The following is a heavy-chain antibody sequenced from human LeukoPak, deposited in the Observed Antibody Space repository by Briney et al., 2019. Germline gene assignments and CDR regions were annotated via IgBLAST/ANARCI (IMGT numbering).Heavy chain of an antibody. V-gene: IGHV4-31*03. CDR1: SGSISSGVYY. CDR2: IYYSGGT. Sequence: PSETLSLTCPVSSGSISSGVYYWSWIRQHPGKGLEWIGYIYYSGGTYYNPSLKSRVTISVDTSKNQFSLKLSSVTAADTAVYYCARGVRWLQLSYFDYWGQGTLVTVSS. J-gene: IGHJ4*02. D-gene: IGHD5-24*01. CDR3: ARGVRWLQLSYFDY.